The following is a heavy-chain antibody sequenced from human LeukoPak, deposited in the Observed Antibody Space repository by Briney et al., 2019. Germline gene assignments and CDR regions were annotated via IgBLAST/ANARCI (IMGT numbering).Heavy chain of an antibody. CDR3: ARRLAVTGRYYFDY. Sequence: TSETLSLTCTVSGGSIGSYYWSWIRQPPGKGLEWIGYVYYSGITNYNPSLKSRVTISVDRSKNQFSLKLSSVTAADTAVYYCARRLAVTGRYYFDYWGQGTLVTVSS. V-gene: IGHV4-59*08. CDR1: GGSIGSYY. J-gene: IGHJ4*02. CDR2: VYYSGIT. D-gene: IGHD6-19*01.